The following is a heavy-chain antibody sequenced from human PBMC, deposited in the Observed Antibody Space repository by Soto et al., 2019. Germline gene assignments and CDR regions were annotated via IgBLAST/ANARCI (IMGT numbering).Heavy chain of an antibody. Sequence: PGESLKISCKGSGYSFTSYWISWLRQMPGKGLEWIGMIDPSDSYTNYSPSFQGHVTISADKSISTAYLQLSSLKASDTAMYYCARPYPGIAVAGPYYYGMDVWGQGTTVTVSS. V-gene: IGHV5-10-1*01. J-gene: IGHJ6*02. CDR1: GYSFTSYW. D-gene: IGHD6-19*01. CDR2: IDPSDSYT. CDR3: ARPYPGIAVAGPYYYGMDV.